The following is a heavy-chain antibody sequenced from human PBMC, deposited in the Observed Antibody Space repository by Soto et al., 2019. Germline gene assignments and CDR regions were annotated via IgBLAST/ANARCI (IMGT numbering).Heavy chain of an antibody. V-gene: IGHV3-20*04. Sequence: PGGSLRLSCAASGFTFDDYGMSWVRHVPGKGLEWVSAVNWNGNSTGYADSVKGRFTISRDNAKNSLYLQMNSLRVEDTAFYYCARSIALRLGMDVWGQGTTVTVSS. D-gene: IGHD6-6*01. CDR3: ARSIALRLGMDV. CDR2: VNWNGNST. J-gene: IGHJ6*02. CDR1: GFTFDDYG.